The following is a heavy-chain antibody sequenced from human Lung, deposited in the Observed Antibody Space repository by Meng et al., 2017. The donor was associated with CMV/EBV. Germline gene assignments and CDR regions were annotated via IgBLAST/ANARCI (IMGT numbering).Heavy chain of an antibody. J-gene: IGHJ4*02. CDR1: GFNFGGYR. CDR3: ARDDSPGVD. D-gene: IGHD2-15*01. Sequence: GGSLRLXCTGSGFNFGGYRMSWVRQAPGKGLEWVGFIRKKTYGGTTEYASSVKGGFTISRDDAKSIVYLQMDSLKTEHTAMYYCARDDSPGVDWGRGTMVTVSS. CDR2: IRKKTYGGTT. V-gene: IGHV3-49*04.